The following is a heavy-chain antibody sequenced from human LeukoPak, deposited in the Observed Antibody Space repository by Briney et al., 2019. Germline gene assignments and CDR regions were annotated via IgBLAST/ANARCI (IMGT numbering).Heavy chain of an antibody. D-gene: IGHD6-19*01. J-gene: IGHJ4*02. CDR3: ARGGIAVG. V-gene: IGHV3-30-3*01. CDR1: GFTFSSYA. CDR2: ISYDGSNK. Sequence: RSLRLSCAASGFTFSSYAMHWVRQAPGKGLEWVAVISYDGSNKYYADSVKGRFTISRDNSKNTLYLQMNSLRAEDTAVYYCARGGIAVGWGQGTLVTVSS.